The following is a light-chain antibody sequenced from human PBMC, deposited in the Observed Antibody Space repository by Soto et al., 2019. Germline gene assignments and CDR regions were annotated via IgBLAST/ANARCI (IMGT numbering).Light chain of an antibody. CDR1: QSVSSN. CDR3: QQYNNWPPT. Sequence: EKVMTQSPATLSVSPGERATLSCRASQSVSSNLAWYQQKPGQAPRLLISGASARATNIPARFSGSGSGTEFTLTISSLQSEDFAVYYCQQYNNWPPTFGQGTKLEIK. J-gene: IGKJ2*01. V-gene: IGKV3-15*01. CDR2: GAS.